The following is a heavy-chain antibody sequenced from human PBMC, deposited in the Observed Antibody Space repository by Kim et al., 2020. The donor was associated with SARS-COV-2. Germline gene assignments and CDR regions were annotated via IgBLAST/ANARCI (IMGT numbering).Heavy chain of an antibody. CDR3: ARVYSSSWYREYYGMDV. CDR2: IYYSGST. Sequence: SETLSLTCTVSGGSISSYYWSWIRQPPGKGLEWIGYIYYSGSTNYNPSLKSRVTISVDTSKNQFSLKLSSVTTADTAVYYCARVYSSSWYREYYGMDVWGQGTTVTVSS. D-gene: IGHD6-13*01. V-gene: IGHV4-59*13. J-gene: IGHJ6*02. CDR1: GGSISSYY.